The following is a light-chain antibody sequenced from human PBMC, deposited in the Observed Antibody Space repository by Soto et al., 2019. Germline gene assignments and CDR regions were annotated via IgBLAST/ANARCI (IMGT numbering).Light chain of an antibody. Sequence: QGPRGHATRFASLEDGVTGTCVASQSISRWLTWYQQKPGKAPKLLIYEASSLESVVPSGFSGSGSGTEFTASIISLQPDDLAAYFCSQPTSTPITFAQGTRLEIK. V-gene: IGKV1-5*01. CDR3: SQPTSTPIT. CDR2: EAS. CDR1: QSISRW. J-gene: IGKJ5*01.